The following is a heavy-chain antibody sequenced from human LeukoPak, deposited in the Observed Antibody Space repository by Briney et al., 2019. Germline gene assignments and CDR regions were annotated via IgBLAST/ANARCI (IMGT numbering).Heavy chain of an antibody. CDR3: ARGSRDR. J-gene: IGHJ4*02. V-gene: IGHV3-7*01. D-gene: IGHD5-24*01. CDR2: IKQDGSEK. Sequence: GGSLRLSCAASGFTFSSYWISWVRQAPGKRLEWVANIKQDGSEKYYVDSVKGRFTISRGNAKNSLYLQMNSLRAEDTAVYYCARGSRDRWGQGTLVTVSS. CDR1: GFTFSSYW.